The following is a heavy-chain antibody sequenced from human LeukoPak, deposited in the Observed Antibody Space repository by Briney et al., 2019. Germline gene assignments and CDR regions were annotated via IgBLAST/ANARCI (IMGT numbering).Heavy chain of an antibody. CDR1: GGSISSSSYS. CDR2: IYYSGST. CDR3: ARHSRAWWDRGAVDY. Sequence: SETLSLTCTVSGGSISSSSYSWGWIAQPPGKGLEWIGSIYYSGSTYYNPSLKSRVTISVDTSKNQFSLKLSSVTAADTAVYYCARHSRAWWDRGAVDYWGQGTLVTVSS. V-gene: IGHV4-39*01. J-gene: IGHJ4*02. D-gene: IGHD2-15*01.